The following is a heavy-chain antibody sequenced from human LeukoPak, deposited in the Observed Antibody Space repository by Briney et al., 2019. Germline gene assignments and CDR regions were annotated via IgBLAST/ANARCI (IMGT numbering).Heavy chain of an antibody. CDR3: ATYSLSWY. CDR1: GFTFSNAW. CDR2: IKSKSDGGTT. Sequence: GGSLRLFCAASGFTFSNAWMSWVRQAPGKGLEWVGRIKSKSDGGTTDYAAPVKGRFTISRDDSKDMLYLQMNSLKTEDTAVYYCATYSLSWYWGQGTLVTVSS. J-gene: IGHJ4*02. D-gene: IGHD2-15*01. V-gene: IGHV3-15*01.